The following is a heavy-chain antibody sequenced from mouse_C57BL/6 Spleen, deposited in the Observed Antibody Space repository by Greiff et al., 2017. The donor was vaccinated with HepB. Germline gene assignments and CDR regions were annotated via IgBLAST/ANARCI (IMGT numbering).Heavy chain of an antibody. Sequence: EVQLVESGGGLVQPGGSLSLSCAASGFTFTDYYMSWVRQPPGKALEWLGFIRNKANGYTTEYSASVKGRFTISRDNSQSILYLQMNALRAEDSATYYCARSKDYGYRYAMDYWGQGTSVTVSS. V-gene: IGHV7-3*01. CDR2: IRNKANGYTT. CDR1: GFTFTDYY. CDR3: ARSKDYGYRYAMDY. D-gene: IGHD2-2*01. J-gene: IGHJ4*01.